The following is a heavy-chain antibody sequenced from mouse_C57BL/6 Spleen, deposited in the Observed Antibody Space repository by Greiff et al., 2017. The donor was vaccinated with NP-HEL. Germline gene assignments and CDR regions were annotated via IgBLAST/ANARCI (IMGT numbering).Heavy chain of an antibody. CDR2: ISSGGSYT. CDR1: GFTFSSYG. D-gene: IGHD1-1*01. V-gene: IGHV5-6*02. Sequence: EVMLVESGGDLVKPGGSLKLSCAASGFTFSSYGMSWVRQTPDKRLEWVATISSGGSYTYYPDSVKGRFTISRDNAKNTLYLQMSSLKSEDTAMYYCARQGDGSSEKNYFDYWGQGTTLTVSS. J-gene: IGHJ2*01. CDR3: ARQGDGSSEKNYFDY.